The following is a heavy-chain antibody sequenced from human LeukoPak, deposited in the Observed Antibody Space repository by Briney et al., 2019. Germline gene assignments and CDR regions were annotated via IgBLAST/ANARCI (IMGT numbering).Heavy chain of an antibody. CDR3: ARGEEKYYDILTGYRAFDI. CDR2: ISHSGST. CDR1: GGSFSGYY. V-gene: IGHV4-34*01. Sequence: SETLSLTCAVYGGSFSGYYWSWIRQPPGKGLEWIGEISHSGSTNYNPSLKSRVTISVDTSKNQFSLKLSSVTAADTAVYYCARGEEKYYDILTGYRAFDIWGQGTMVTVSS. D-gene: IGHD3-9*01. J-gene: IGHJ3*02.